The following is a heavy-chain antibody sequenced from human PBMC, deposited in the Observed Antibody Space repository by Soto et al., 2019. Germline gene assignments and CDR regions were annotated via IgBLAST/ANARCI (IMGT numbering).Heavy chain of an antibody. V-gene: IGHV1-46*03. CDR2: INPSGGST. Sequence: ASVKVACKASGYTVTSYEMHGVRQAPGQGLEWMGIINPSGGSTSYAQKFQGRVTMTRDTSTSTVYMELSSLRSEDTAVYYCARSPGDAFDIWGQGTMVTVSS. CDR3: ARSPGDAFDI. J-gene: IGHJ3*02. CDR1: GYTVTSYE.